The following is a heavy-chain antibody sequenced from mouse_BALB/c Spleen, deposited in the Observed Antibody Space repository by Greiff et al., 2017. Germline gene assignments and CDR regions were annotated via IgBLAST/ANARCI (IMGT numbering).Heavy chain of an antibody. CDR2: ISSGGSYT. J-gene: IGHJ2*01. V-gene: IGHV5-9-4*01. D-gene: IGHD3-2*01. CDR1: GFTFSSYA. CDR3: ARGGDSSGYFDY. Sequence: EVKLMESGGGLVKPGGSLKLSCAASGFTFSSYAMSWVRQSPEKRLEWVAEISSGGSYTYYPDTVTGRFTISRDNAKNTLYLEMSSLRSEDTAMYYCARGGDSSGYFDYWGQGTTLTVSS.